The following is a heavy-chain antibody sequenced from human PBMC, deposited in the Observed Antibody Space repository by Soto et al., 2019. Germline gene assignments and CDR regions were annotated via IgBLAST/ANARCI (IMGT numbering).Heavy chain of an antibody. V-gene: IGHV1-3*01. J-gene: IGHJ4*02. Sequence: EASVKVSCKASGYTFINFAIHWVRQAPGQRLEWMGWINAGKGNTKYSQKFQGRVTISRDTSASTAYMELSSLRSEDTAVYYCARQRDPYCGGDCYAPFDYWGQGTLVTVSS. D-gene: IGHD2-21*02. CDR3: ARQRDPYCGGDCYAPFDY. CDR2: INAGKGNT. CDR1: GYTFINFA.